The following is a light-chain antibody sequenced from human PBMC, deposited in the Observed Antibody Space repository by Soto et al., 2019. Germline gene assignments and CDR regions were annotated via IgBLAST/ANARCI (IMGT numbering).Light chain of an antibody. Sequence: NFMLTQPHSVSESPGKTVTISCTRSSGSIASHYVQWYQQRPGSAPTTVIYDDNQRRSGVPDRFSGSIDSSSNSASLTISGLQTEDEADYYCQSYDSSSLWVFGGGTKLTVL. CDR1: SGSIASHY. CDR2: DDN. CDR3: QSYDSSSLWV. J-gene: IGLJ3*02. V-gene: IGLV6-57*03.